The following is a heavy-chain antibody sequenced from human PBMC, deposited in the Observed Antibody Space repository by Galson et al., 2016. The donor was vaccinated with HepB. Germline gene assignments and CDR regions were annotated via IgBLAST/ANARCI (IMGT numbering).Heavy chain of an antibody. CDR2: IHPSGST. CDR3: SRGLDTYKAGNY. V-gene: IGHV4-34*01. D-gene: IGHD3-10*01. J-gene: IGHJ4*02. CDR1: GGSFTGYY. Sequence: LSLTCGVYGGSFTGYYCNWFRQPPGMGLEWIGEIHPSGSTSYNPSLGSRVTISLDTSKNQFSLKVDSVTAADTAVYFCSRGLDTYKAGNYWGQGTLVTVAA.